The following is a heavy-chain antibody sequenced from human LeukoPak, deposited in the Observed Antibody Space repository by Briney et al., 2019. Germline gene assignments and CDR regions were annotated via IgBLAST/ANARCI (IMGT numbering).Heavy chain of an antibody. CDR3: ARDVAGFDI. CDR2: IKQDGSEK. V-gene: IGHV3-7*01. D-gene: IGHD2-21*01. J-gene: IGHJ3*02. CDR1: GFTFRGSA. Sequence: GGSLRLSCAASGFTFRGSAMHWVRQAPGKGLEWVANIKQDGSEKYYVDSVKGRFTISRDNAKNSLYLQMNSLRAGDTAVYYCARDVAGFDIWGQGTMVTVSS.